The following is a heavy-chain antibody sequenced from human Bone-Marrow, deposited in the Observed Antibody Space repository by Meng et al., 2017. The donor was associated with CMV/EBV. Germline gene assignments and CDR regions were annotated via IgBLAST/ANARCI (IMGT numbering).Heavy chain of an antibody. CDR3: AKDRRWELLHLDY. CDR2: ISYDGSNK. J-gene: IGHJ4*02. D-gene: IGHD1-26*01. V-gene: IGHV3-30*18. Sequence: CAASGFTFSSSGMHWVRQAPGKGLGWVAVISYDGSNKYYADSVKGRFTISRDNSKNTLYLQMNSLRAEDTAVYYCAKDRRWELLHLDYWGQGTLVTVSS. CDR1: GFTFSSSG.